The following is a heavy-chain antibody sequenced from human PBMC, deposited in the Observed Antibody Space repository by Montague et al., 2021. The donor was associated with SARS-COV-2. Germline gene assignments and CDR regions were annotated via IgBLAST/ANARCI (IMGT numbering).Heavy chain of an antibody. Sequence: SETLSLTCGVSGASVTSTNWWSWVRQPTGKGLEWIGEIYHTGNTNYSPSLKNRVYISLDKSKNQLSLRLNSVTAADTAVYYCASPKEGSGYYRPFDYWGQGILVTVCS. CDR2: IYHTGNT. J-gene: IGHJ4*02. CDR3: ASPKEGSGYYRPFDY. V-gene: IGHV4-4*02. CDR1: GASVTSTNW. D-gene: IGHD3-22*01.